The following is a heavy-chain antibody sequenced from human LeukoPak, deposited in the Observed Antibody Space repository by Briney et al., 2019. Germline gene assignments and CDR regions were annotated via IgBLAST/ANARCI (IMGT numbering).Heavy chain of an antibody. D-gene: IGHD3-9*01. J-gene: IGHJ4*02. CDR2: IYYSGST. Sequence: SETLSLTCKVSGGSISSYYWSWIRQPPGKGLEWIGYIYYSGSTNYNPSLKSRVTISVDTSKNQISLKLRFVTAADTAVYYCARHYDILTGYYTPGGIDYWGQGTLVTVSS. CDR3: ARHYDILTGYYTPGGIDY. CDR1: GGSISSYY. V-gene: IGHV4-59*08.